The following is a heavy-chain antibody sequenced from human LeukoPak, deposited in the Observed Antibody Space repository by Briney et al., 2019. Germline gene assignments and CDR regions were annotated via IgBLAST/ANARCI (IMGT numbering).Heavy chain of an antibody. CDR1: GFTFSSYA. D-gene: IGHD3-22*01. CDR2: ISGSGGST. CDR3: AKTNTRYYDSSGYYFDY. Sequence: GGSLRLSCAASGFTFSSYAMSWVRQAPGKGLEWASAISGSGGSTYYADSVKGRFTISRDNSKNTLYLQMNSLRAEDTAVYYCAKTNTRYYDSSGYYFDYWGQETLVTVSS. V-gene: IGHV3-23*01. J-gene: IGHJ4*02.